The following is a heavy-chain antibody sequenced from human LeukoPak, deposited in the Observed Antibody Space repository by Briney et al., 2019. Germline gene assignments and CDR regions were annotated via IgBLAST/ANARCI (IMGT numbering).Heavy chain of an antibody. Sequence: GGSLRLSCSASGFTFSSYAMHWVRQAPGKGLEYVSAISSNGGSTYYADSVKGRFTISRDNSQNTLYLQMSSLRAEDTAVYYCVKVTYDYGDYELDYWGQGTLVTVSS. V-gene: IGHV3-64D*06. CDR3: VKVTYDYGDYELDY. CDR2: ISSNGGST. CDR1: GFTFSSYA. D-gene: IGHD4-17*01. J-gene: IGHJ4*02.